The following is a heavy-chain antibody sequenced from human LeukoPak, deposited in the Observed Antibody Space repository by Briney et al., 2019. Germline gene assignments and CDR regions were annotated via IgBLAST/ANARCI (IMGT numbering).Heavy chain of an antibody. CDR3: AIRPASSAYYRIDH. J-gene: IGHJ4*01. V-gene: IGHV4-4*02. CDR2: IYQSGSA. D-gene: IGHD3-22*01. Sequence: SETLSLTCAVSGWSISSYNWWNWVRQTPGKGLEWIAEIYQSGSANYNPSLKSRVTISMDKSNNQFSLKLNSVTAADTAVYYCAIRPASSAYYRIDHWGHGTLVTVSS. CDR1: GWSISSYNW.